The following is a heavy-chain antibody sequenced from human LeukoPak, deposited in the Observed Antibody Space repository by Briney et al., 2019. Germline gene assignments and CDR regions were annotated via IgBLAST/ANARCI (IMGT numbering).Heavy chain of an antibody. CDR2: IYTGGNT. Sequence: SETLSLTCSVSDDSINSISYYWSWIRQPAGTGLEWVGLIYTGGNTNYNPSLKSRVTISVDTSRKQLSLQLNSVTAADTAVYYCARWRAVTGFYFDSWGQGTLVTVSS. CDR1: DDSINSISYY. D-gene: IGHD6-19*01. CDR3: ARWRAVTGFYFDS. V-gene: IGHV4-61*02. J-gene: IGHJ4*02.